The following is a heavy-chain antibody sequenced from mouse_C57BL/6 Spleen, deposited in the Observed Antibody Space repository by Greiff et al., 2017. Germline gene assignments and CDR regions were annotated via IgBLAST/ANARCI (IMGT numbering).Heavy chain of an antibody. CDR1: GYTFTDYY. CDR3: ARLDYYGSSSYYFDY. V-gene: IGHV1-77*01. Sequence: QVQLQQSGAELVKPGASVKISCKASGYTFTDYYINWVKQRPGQGLEWIGKLGPGSGSTYYNEKFKGKATLTADQSSSTAYMQLSSLTSEDSAVYFCARLDYYGSSSYYFDYWGQGTTLTVSS. D-gene: IGHD1-1*01. J-gene: IGHJ2*01. CDR2: LGPGSGST.